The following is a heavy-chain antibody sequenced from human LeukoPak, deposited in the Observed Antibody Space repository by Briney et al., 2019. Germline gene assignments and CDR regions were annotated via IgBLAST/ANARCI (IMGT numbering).Heavy chain of an antibody. J-gene: IGHJ4*02. CDR3: ARVLVRDYYDSSGYPEYFDY. V-gene: IGHV1-2*02. Sequence: ASVKVSCKASGYTFTGYYMHWARQAPGQGLEWMGWINPNSGGTNYAQKFQGRVTMTRDTSISAAYMELSRLRSDDTAVYYCARVLVRDYYDSSGYPEYFDYWGQGTLVTVSS. D-gene: IGHD3-22*01. CDR2: INPNSGGT. CDR1: GYTFTGYY.